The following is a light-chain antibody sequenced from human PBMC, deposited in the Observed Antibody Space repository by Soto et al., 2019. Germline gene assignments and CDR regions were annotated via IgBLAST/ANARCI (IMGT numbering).Light chain of an antibody. Sequence: QSVLTQPPSASGPPGQRVTISCSGRASNIGSNFVSWYQVVPGTAPKLLIYTNSHRPSGVPDRFSGSRSGTSASLDISGLQAVDEADYFCATWDDNVKGPVFGGGTQLTVL. CDR2: TNS. J-gene: IGLJ2*01. CDR3: ATWDDNVKGPV. V-gene: IGLV1-44*01. CDR1: ASNIGSNF.